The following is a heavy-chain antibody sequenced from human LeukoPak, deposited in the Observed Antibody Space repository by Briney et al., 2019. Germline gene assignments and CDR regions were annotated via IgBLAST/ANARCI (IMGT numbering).Heavy chain of an antibody. CDR2: IYYSGST. J-gene: IGHJ6*03. Sequence: PSETLSLTCTASGCFISSYYWSWVRQPPGKGLEWIGYIYYSGSTNYNPSLKSRVTISVDTSNNHFSLQLSSVTAADTAGYYCARGGGGYSYGWAYYYYYYYMDVWGKGATVTVSS. CDR1: GCFISSYY. CDR3: ARGGGGYSYGWAYYYYYYYMDV. D-gene: IGHD5-18*01. V-gene: IGHV4-59*01.